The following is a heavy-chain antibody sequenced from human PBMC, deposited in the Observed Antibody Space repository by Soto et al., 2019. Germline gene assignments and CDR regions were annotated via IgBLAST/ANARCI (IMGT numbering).Heavy chain of an antibody. CDR3: ARVRAPASLVLYVYY. V-gene: IGHV4-31*03. Sequence: QVQLQESGPGLVKPSQTLSLTCTVSGGPISSGGYYWSWIRQHPGKGLGWIGYIYYSWSTYYNPSLKGRVTMSVDTSKKQFSLKLSSVTAADTAVYYGARVRAPASLVLYVYYWGQGTLVTVSS. D-gene: IGHD2-2*01. J-gene: IGHJ4*02. CDR1: GGPISSGGYY. CDR2: IYYSWST.